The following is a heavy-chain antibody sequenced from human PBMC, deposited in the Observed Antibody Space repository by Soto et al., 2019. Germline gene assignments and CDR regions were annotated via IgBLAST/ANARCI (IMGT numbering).Heavy chain of an antibody. V-gene: IGHV1-3*01. CDR1: GYTSTNYG. D-gene: IGHD2-2*01. Sequence: ASVKVSCKASGYTSTNYGMHWVRQAPGQRLEWMGWINAGSGNTKYSQKFQGRITITRDTSASTVYMELSRLRSDDTAVYYCARADIVVVPAASGAPYYYGMDVWGQGTTVTVSS. CDR2: INAGSGNT. CDR3: ARADIVVVPAASGAPYYYGMDV. J-gene: IGHJ6*02.